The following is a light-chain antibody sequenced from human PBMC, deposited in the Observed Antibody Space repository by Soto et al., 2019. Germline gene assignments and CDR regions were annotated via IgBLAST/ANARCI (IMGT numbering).Light chain of an antibody. CDR2: DAS. CDR1: QYIINY. CDR3: QQYDNLPLT. V-gene: IGKV1-33*01. J-gene: IGKJ4*01. Sequence: DIQMTQSPSSLSASVGDRVTITCQASQYIINYLNWYQQKPGKAPKLLIYDASNLETGVPSRFSGSGSGTDFTFTISSLQPEDIATYYCQQYDNLPLTFGGGTKVEIK.